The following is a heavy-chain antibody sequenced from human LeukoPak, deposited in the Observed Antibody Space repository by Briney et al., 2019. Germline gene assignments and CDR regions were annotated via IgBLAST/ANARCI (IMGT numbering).Heavy chain of an antibody. V-gene: IGHV3-23*01. J-gene: IGHJ4*02. D-gene: IGHD5-18*01. CDR3: ASQQPPRFY. Sequence: GGPLRLSCAASGFTFSRYAMIWVPHFPEKTLGSVSTIGDFADTTHYADSVKGRFTISRDNSGPILYLQMHSLRAEDTALYHCASQQPPRFYWGQGTLVSVSS. CDR2: IGDFADTT. CDR1: GFTFSRYA.